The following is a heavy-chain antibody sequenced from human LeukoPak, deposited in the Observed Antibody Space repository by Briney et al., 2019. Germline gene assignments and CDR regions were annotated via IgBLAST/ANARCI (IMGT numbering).Heavy chain of an antibody. D-gene: IGHD7-27*01. CDR3: ARHGLGHPGPFFDY. CDR2: IIPIFGAA. J-gene: IGHJ4*02. Sequence: SVKVSCKASGGTFSSYAISWVRQAPGQGLEWMGGIIPIFGAANYAQKFQGRVTITTDESTSTAYMELSSLRSEDTAVYYCARHGLGHPGPFFDYWGQGTLVTVSS. V-gene: IGHV1-69*05. CDR1: GGTFSSYA.